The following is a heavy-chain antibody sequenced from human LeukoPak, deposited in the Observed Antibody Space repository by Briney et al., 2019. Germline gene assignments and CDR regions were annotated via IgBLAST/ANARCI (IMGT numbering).Heavy chain of an antibody. CDR3: AKVPYSGYYDSGGYYYYFDY. J-gene: IGHJ4*02. D-gene: IGHD3-22*01. Sequence: GGSLRLSCAASGFTFSKYAMTWVRQAPGKGLEWVSGISGSGDSTYYADSVRGRFTISRDNSKNTLYLQMNSLRAEDTAVYYCAKVPYSGYYDSGGYYYYFDYWGQGTLVIVSS. CDR2: ISGSGDST. V-gene: IGHV3-23*01. CDR1: GFTFSKYA.